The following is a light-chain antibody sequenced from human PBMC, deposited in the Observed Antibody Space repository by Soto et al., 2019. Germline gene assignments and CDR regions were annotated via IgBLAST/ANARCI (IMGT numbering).Light chain of an antibody. CDR1: QSVSSF. CDR3: HQYATPSYT. Sequence: EIVLTQSPATLALSPGERATLSCRASQSVSSFLAWYQQKPGQAPRLLISGTFNRATGIPDRFSGSGSETDFTLTISRLEPEDFAVYYCHQYATPSYTFGQGTKLEI. J-gene: IGKJ2*01. V-gene: IGKV3-11*01. CDR2: GTF.